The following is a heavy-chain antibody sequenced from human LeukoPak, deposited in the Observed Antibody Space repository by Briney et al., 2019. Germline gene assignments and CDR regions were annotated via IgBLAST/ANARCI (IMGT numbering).Heavy chain of an antibody. V-gene: IGHV4-34*01. CDR3: ASNLYGWGNYFAY. D-gene: IGHD3-10*01. CDR1: GGSFSGYY. Sequence: PSETLSLTCAVYGGSFSGYYWSWIRQPPGKGLEWIGEINHSGSTNYNPSLKRRVTISVDTSKNQFFLYLTSVTAADTAVYYCASNLYGWGNYFAYWGQGTLVTVS. J-gene: IGHJ4*02. CDR2: INHSGST.